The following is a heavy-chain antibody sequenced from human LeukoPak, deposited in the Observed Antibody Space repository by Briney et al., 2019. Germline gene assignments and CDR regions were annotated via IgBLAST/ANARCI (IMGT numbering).Heavy chain of an antibody. Sequence: PRGALRLSCAASGFTFSSYAMSWVRQAPGKGLEWVSAITSGGSTYYADSSKGRVAIPSDNSKTTPYLQRHSLRGEDTAVHYCAVGGPIPHWGRGTLVTVS. V-gene: IGHV3-23*01. CDR1: GFTFSSYA. J-gene: IGHJ4*02. CDR3: AVGGPIPH. D-gene: IGHD3-16*01. CDR2: ITSGGST.